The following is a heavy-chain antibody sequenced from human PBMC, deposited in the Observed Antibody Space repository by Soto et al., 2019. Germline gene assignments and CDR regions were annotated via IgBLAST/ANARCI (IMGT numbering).Heavy chain of an antibody. CDR1: GYTFTSYG. Sequence: ASVKVSCKASGYTFTSYGISWVRQAPGQGLEWMGWISAYNGNTNCAQKLQGRVTMTTDTSTSTAYMELRSLRSDDTAVYYCARGYCSGGSCWTFDYWGQGTLVTVSS. D-gene: IGHD2-15*01. J-gene: IGHJ4*02. CDR2: ISAYNGNT. CDR3: ARGYCSGGSCWTFDY. V-gene: IGHV1-18*01.